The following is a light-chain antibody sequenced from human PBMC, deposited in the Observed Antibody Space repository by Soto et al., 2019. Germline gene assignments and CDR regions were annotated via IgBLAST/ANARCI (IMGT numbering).Light chain of an antibody. J-gene: IGKJ1*01. V-gene: IGKV1-5*03. CDR3: QQYNSLWT. Sequence: DIQMTQSPSTLSASVGDRVTITCRASQSISSWLAWYQQKPGKAPKLLIYKASSLESGVPSRFSGSGSGTAFTLTISSLQPDDVAPYYCQQYNSLWTFGQGTKVEIK. CDR2: KAS. CDR1: QSISSW.